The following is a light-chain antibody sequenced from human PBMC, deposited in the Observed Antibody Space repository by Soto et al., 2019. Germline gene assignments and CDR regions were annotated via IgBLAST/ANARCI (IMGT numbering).Light chain of an antibody. V-gene: IGLV3-21*02. Sequence: SYALTQPPSVSVAPGQTARITCGGNNIGSTSVHWYKQSPGQAPVLVVYDDNDRPSGIPERFSGFNSENTATLTITRVEAGDEADYYCQVWNISTDHDVFGTGTKVTV. CDR3: QVWNISTDHDV. CDR2: DDN. J-gene: IGLJ1*01. CDR1: NIGSTS.